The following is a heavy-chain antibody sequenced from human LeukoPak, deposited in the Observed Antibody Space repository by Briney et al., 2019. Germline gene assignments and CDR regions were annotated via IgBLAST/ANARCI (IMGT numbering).Heavy chain of an antibody. CDR1: GYTFTSYD. CDR2: MNPNSGNT. J-gene: IGHJ3*02. V-gene: IGHV1-8*01. Sequence: ASVKVSCKASGYTFTSYDINWVRQATGQGLEWMGWMNPNSGNTGYAQKFQGRVTMTRNTSISTAYMELSSLRSEDTAVYYCARDLGPAIAARPNDAFDIWGQGTMVTVSS. CDR3: ARDLGPAIAARPNDAFDI. D-gene: IGHD6-13*01.